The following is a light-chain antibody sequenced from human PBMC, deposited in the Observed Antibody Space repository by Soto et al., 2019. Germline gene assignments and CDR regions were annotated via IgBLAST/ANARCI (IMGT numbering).Light chain of an antibody. CDR3: QQFSLYWA. CDR2: NAD. V-gene: IGKV1-5*01. CDR1: QDINRW. J-gene: IGKJ1*01. Sequence: IQMTQSPSTLSASVGDRVTITCQASQDINRWLAWYQQKPGKAPKILIYNADTLESGVPSRFSGSGYGTEFILTISSLQPDDFATYYCQQFSLYWAFGQGTKVDIK.